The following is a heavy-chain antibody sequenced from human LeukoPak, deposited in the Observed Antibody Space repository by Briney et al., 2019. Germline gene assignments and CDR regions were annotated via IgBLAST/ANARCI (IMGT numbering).Heavy chain of an antibody. V-gene: IGHV4-59*01. CDR3: ARDRNYYDNSGSYHWFDP. CDR1: GGSISSYY. Sequence: PLETLSLTCTVSGGSISSYYWIWIRQPPGKGLEWIGYIYYGGSINYNPSLKCRVTISVDTSKNQFSLRLSPVTAADTAVYYCARDRNYYDNSGSYHWFDPWGQGTLVTVSS. CDR2: IYYGGSI. J-gene: IGHJ5*02. D-gene: IGHD3-22*01.